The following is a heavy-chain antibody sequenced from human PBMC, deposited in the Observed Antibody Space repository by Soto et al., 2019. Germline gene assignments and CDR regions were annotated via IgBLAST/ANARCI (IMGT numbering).Heavy chain of an antibody. D-gene: IGHD3-3*01. J-gene: IGHJ4*02. Sequence: ASVKVSCKASGYTFTSYGISWVRQAPGQGLEWMGWISAYNGNTNYAQKLQGRVTMTTDTSTSTAYMELGSLRSDDTAVYYCARVLRFLEWLPRPPFDYWGQGTLVTVSS. V-gene: IGHV1-18*04. CDR2: ISAYNGNT. CDR1: GYTFTSYG. CDR3: ARVLRFLEWLPRPPFDY.